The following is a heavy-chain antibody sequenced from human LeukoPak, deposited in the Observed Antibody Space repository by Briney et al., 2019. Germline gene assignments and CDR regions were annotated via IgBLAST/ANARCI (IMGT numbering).Heavy chain of an antibody. D-gene: IGHD4-11*01. V-gene: IGHV4-59*01. CDR3: ARGAITTLDY. Sequence: SETLSLTCAVYGGSFSGYYWSWIRQPPGKGLEWIGYIYYSGSTNHNPSLKSRVTISVDMSKNQLSLKLSSVTAADTAVYYCARGAITTLDYWGQGTLVTVSS. CDR1: GGSFSGYY. CDR2: IYYSGST. J-gene: IGHJ4*02.